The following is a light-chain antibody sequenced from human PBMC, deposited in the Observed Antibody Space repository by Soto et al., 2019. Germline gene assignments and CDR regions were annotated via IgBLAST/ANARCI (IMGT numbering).Light chain of an antibody. CDR3: QQFSSYPLT. Sequence: EIVLTQSPGVLSFSPGERATLSCRASESVNIMYLGWYQQKPGQAPRLLIFHTSPRPTGIPDRFSGGGSGTDFTLTISRLEHEDFAVYYCQQFSSYPLTFGGGTKVDI. CDR2: HTS. J-gene: IGKJ4*01. V-gene: IGKV3-20*01. CDR1: ESVNIMY.